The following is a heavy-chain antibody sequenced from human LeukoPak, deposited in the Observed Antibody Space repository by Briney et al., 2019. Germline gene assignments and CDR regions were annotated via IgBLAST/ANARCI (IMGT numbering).Heavy chain of an antibody. V-gene: IGHV4-34*01. J-gene: IGHJ5*02. CDR2: INHSGST. Sequence: MPSDTLSLTCAVYGRSFSGYYWSWIRQPPGKGLECIGEINHSGSTNYNPSLKSRVTISVDTSKNQFSLKLSSVTAADTAVYYCATNVGATTSGWFDPWGQGTLVTVSS. CDR3: ATNVGATTSGWFDP. D-gene: IGHD1-26*01. CDR1: GRSFSGYY.